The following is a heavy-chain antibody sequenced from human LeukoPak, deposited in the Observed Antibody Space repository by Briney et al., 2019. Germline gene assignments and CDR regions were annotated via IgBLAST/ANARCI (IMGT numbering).Heavy chain of an antibody. J-gene: IGHJ5*02. CDR3: ATAPIVAATSPWFDP. CDR2: FDPEDGET. Sequence: ASVKVSCKVSGYTLTELSMHWVRQAPGKGLEWMGGFDPEDGETIYAQKFQGRVTMTEDTSTDTAYMELSSLRSEDTGVYYCATAPIVAATSPWFDPWGQGTLVTVSS. D-gene: IGHD2-15*01. CDR1: GYTLTELS. V-gene: IGHV1-24*01.